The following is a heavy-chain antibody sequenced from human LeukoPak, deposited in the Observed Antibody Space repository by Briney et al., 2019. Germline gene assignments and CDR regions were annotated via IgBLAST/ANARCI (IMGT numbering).Heavy chain of an antibody. CDR2: IKQDGSEK. CDR3: ARSPEQQLVRPAYYYYMDV. Sequence: GGSLRLSCAASGFTFSSYWMSWVRQAPGKGLEWVANIKQDGSEKYYVDSVKGRFTISRDNAKNSPYLQMNSLRAEDTAVYYCARSPEQQLVRPAYYYYMDVWGKGTTVTVSS. J-gene: IGHJ6*03. D-gene: IGHD6-13*01. V-gene: IGHV3-7*01. CDR1: GFTFSSYW.